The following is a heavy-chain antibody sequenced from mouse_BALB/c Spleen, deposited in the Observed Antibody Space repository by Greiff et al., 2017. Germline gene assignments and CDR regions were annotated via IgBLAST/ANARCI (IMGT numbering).Heavy chain of an antibody. V-gene: IGHV3-2*02. D-gene: IGHD4-1*01. J-gene: IGHJ3*01. CDR1: GYSITSDYA. Sequence: DVQLQEPGPGLVKPSQSLSLTCTVTGYSITSDYAWNWIRQFPGNKLEWMGYISYSGSTSYNPSLKSRISITRDTSKNQFFLQLNSVTTEDTATYYCARWGDWGAYWGQGTLVTVSA. CDR3: ARWGDWGAY. CDR2: ISYSGST.